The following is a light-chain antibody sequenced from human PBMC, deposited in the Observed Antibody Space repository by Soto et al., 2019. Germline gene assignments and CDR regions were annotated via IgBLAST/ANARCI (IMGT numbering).Light chain of an antibody. V-gene: IGLV2-14*01. CDR3: SSYTSSSTPFYV. J-gene: IGLJ1*01. Sequence: QSVLTQPASVSGSPGQSITISCTGTSSDVGDYNYVSWYQQHPGKAPKLMIYDVSNRPSGVSNSFSGSKSGNTASLTISGLQAEDEADYYCSSYTSSSTPFYVFGTGTKVTVL. CDR1: SSDVGDYNY. CDR2: DVS.